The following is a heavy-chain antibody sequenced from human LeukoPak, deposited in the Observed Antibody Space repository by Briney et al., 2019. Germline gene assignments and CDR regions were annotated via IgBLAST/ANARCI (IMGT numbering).Heavy chain of an antibody. V-gene: IGHV4-34*01. CDR1: GGSFSGYS. D-gene: IGHD2-15*01. J-gene: IGHJ4*02. CDR3: ARGLPSY. Sequence: SETLSLTCAVYGGSFSGYSWTWIRQPPGKGLEWIGEINHSGSTNYNPSLKSRVTISVDTSKNQFSLKLSSVTAADTAVYYCARGLPSYWGQGTLVTVSS. CDR2: INHSGST.